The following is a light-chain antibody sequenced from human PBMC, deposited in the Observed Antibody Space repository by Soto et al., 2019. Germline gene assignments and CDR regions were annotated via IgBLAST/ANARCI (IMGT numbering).Light chain of an antibody. CDR3: QQYNSWFQT. V-gene: IGKV3-15*01. J-gene: IGKJ1*01. CDR2: GAS. CDR1: QSISTY. Sequence: EIEMTQSPATLSASPGDRATISCRASQSISTYVAWYQQKPGKAPRLLIYGASTLATDIPARFSGSGSGTDFTVTISSLQSEDFAIYYCQQYNSWFQTFGQGTKVDIK.